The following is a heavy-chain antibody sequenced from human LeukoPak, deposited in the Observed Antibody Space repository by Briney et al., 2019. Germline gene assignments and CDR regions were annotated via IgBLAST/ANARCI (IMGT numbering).Heavy chain of an antibody. CDR2: IYYSGST. J-gene: IGHJ5*02. V-gene: IGHV4-39*07. CDR3: ARGSGPVDP. CDR1: GGSIGSSSYY. D-gene: IGHD3-10*01. Sequence: SETLSLTCTVSGGSIGSSSYYWGWIRQPPGKGLEWIGSIYYSGSTYYNPSLKSRVTISVDTSKNQFSLKLSSVAAADTAVYYCARGSGPVDPWGQGTLVTVSS.